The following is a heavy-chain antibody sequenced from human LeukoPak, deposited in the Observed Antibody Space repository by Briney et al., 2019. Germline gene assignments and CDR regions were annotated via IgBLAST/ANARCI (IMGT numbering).Heavy chain of an antibody. D-gene: IGHD3/OR15-3a*01. CDR2: IKQDGSEK. CDR3: ARPTWTNYMDV. V-gene: IGHV3-7*01. Sequence: PGGSLRLSCAASGFTLSSYWMSWVRQAPGKGLEWVANIKQDGSEKYYVDSVKGRFTISSDNAKNSVSLQMNSLRAEDTAVYFCARPTWTNYMDVWGKGTAVTISS. CDR1: GFTLSSYW. J-gene: IGHJ6*03.